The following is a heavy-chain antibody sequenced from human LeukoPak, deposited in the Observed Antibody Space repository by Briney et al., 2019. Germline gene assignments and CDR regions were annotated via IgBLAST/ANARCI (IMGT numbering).Heavy chain of an antibody. J-gene: IGHJ4*02. CDR3: ARGGMYGYSGYDYFDH. D-gene: IGHD5-12*01. Sequence: GGSLRLSCAASGFTFSSYAMHWVRQAPGKGLEWVAVISYDVSINYYADSVKGLFTISRDNSKNTLFLQMTSLRAEDTAVYYCARGGMYGYSGYDYFDHWGQGTLVTVSS. CDR2: ISYDVSIN. CDR1: GFTFSSYA. V-gene: IGHV3-30*04.